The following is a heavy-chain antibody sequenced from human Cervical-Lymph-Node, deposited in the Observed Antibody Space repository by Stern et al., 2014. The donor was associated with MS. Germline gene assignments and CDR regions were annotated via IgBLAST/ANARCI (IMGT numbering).Heavy chain of an antibody. CDR3: ARDCRLRYFDNYGMDV. CDR2: IYTSGST. D-gene: IGHD3-9*01. J-gene: IGHJ6*02. V-gene: IGHV4-61*02. Sequence: QVQLQESGPGLVKPSQTLSLTCTVSGGSISSGSYYWSWIRQPAGKGLEWIGRIYTSGSTNYNPSLKSRVTLSVDTSKNQFPLKVISGTAADTAVYYCARDCRLRYFDNYGMDVWGQGTTVTVSS. CDR1: GGSISSGSYY.